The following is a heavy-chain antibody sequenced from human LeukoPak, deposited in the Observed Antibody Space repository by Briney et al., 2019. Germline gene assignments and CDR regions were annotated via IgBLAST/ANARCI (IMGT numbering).Heavy chain of an antibody. Sequence: SETLSLTCPVSGDSISSSTSYWGWIRQPPGKGLEWIGSIYYSGSTYYNPSLKSRVTISVDTSKNQFSLNLSSVTAADTAVYYCARHHPLEGLRAPFDYWGQGTLVTVSS. D-gene: IGHD4-17*01. CDR1: GDSISSSTSY. V-gene: IGHV4-39*01. J-gene: IGHJ4*02. CDR2: IYYSGST. CDR3: ARHHPLEGLRAPFDY.